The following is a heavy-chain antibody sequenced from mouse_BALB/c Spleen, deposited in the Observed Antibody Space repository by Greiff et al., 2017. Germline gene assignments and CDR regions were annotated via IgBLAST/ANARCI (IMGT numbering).Heavy chain of an antibody. Sequence: VQLQQSGAELVRPGTSVKISCKASGYAFTNYWLGWVKQRPGHGLEWIGDIYPGSGNTYYNEKFKGKATLTADKSSSTAYMQLSSLTSEDSAVYFCARRDRAEYAMDYWGQGTSVTVSS. CDR2: IYPGSGNT. CDR1: GYAFTNYW. CDR3: ARRDRAEYAMDY. D-gene: IGHD3-2*01. J-gene: IGHJ4*01. V-gene: IGHV1-63*01.